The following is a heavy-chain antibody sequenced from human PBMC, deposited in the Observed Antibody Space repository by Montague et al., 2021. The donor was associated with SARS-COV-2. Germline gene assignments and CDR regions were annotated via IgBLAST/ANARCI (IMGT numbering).Heavy chain of an antibody. D-gene: IGHD3-10*01. Sequence: SETLSLTCTVSGGSITNNIDYWAWIRQPPGKGLEWIGSIYYTGNTYYNPSLKSRVTISVVTSKNHFTLKPNSVTAADTAVYYCARDRGLGVAENFDCWGQGTLVTVSS. CDR2: IYYTGNT. V-gene: IGHV4-39*02. CDR3: ARDRGLGVAENFDC. J-gene: IGHJ4*02. CDR1: GGSITNNIDY.